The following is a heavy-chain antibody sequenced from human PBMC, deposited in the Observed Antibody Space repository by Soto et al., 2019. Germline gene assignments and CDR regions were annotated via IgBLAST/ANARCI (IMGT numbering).Heavy chain of an antibody. CDR3: ARGIWYYYDSSGYYDY. CDR2: IYHSGST. V-gene: IGHV4-4*02. D-gene: IGHD3-22*01. Sequence: SETLSLTCAVSGGSISSSNWWSWVRQPPGKGLEWIGEIYHSGSTNYNPSLKSRVTISVDKSKNQFSLKLSSVTAADTAVYYCARGIWYYYDSSGYYDYWGQGTLVTVPQ. J-gene: IGHJ4*02. CDR1: GGSISSSNW.